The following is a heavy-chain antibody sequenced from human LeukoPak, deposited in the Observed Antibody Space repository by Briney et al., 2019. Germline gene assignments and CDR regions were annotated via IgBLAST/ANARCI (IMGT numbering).Heavy chain of an antibody. J-gene: IGHJ4*02. Sequence: SETLSLTCTVSGGSISSYYSSWIRQPAGKGLEWIGRIYTSGSTNYNPSLKSRVTMSVDTSKNQFSLKLSSVTAADTAVYYCARMGLNPLGYPTYFDYWGQGTLVTVSS. CDR3: ARMGLNPLGYPTYFDY. CDR2: IYTSGST. D-gene: IGHD3-16*02. CDR1: GGSISSYY. V-gene: IGHV4-4*07.